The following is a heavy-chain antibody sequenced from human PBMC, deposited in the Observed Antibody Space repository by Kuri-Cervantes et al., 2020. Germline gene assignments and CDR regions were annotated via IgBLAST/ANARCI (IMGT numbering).Heavy chain of an antibody. CDR2: INSSGRST. D-gene: IGHD3-22*01. CDR1: GYTFTNYY. CDR3: ASEFPSSDSSGYGLGY. Sequence: ASVKVSCKASGYTFTNYYMHWVRQAPGQGLEWMGMINSSGRSTSHAQKFQGRVTMTRDTSTSTVYMELSSLRSEDTAVYYCASEFPSSDSSGYGLGYWGQGTLVTVSS. J-gene: IGHJ4*02. V-gene: IGHV1-46*01.